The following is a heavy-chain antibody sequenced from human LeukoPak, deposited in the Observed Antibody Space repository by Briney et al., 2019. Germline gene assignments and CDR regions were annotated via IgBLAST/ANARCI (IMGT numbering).Heavy chain of an antibody. CDR3: ARGPYCTTLNRYPWFDY. CDR2: ITRSGTTI. J-gene: IGHJ4*02. D-gene: IGHD2-8*01. Sequence: GGSLRLSCVASGFTFSSYEMNWVRQAPGKGLEWISYITRSGTTIYYADSVQGRFTISRDNAKNSLFLQMGGLRAEDTAVYYCARGPYCTTLNRYPWFDYWGQGILVTVSS. CDR1: GFTFSSYE. V-gene: IGHV3-48*03.